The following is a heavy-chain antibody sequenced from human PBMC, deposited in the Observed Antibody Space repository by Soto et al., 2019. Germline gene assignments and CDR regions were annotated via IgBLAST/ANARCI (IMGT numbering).Heavy chain of an antibody. J-gene: IGHJ4*02. CDR1: GYTLTGDA. V-gene: IGHV1-3*01. CDR3: ARDMGFGLSDY. CDR2: INAGNGNT. D-gene: IGHD3-10*01. Sequence: ASVKVSCKASGYTLTGDAMHWVRQAPGQRLEWMGWINAGNGNTKYSQKFQGRVTITRDTSASTAYMELSSLRSEDTAVYYCARDMGFGLSDYWGQGTLVTVSS.